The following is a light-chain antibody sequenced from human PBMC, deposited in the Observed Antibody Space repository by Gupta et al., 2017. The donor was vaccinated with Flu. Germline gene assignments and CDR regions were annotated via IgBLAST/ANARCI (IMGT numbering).Light chain of an antibody. V-gene: IGLV3-21*02. CDR1: YIGSKS. CDR3: QVWDATSDHQGV. Sequence: SYVLTQPPSVSVAPGQTASITCGGTYIGSKSVHWYQQKPGQAPVVVVYDDDDRPSGIPERFSGSHSGNTATLTGSGVEAGDEADYYCQVWDATSDHQGVFGGGTKLSVL. CDR2: DDD. J-gene: IGLJ3*02.